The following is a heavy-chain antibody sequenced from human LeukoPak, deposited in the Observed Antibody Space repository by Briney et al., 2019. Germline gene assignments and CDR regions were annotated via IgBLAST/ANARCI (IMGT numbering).Heavy chain of an antibody. D-gene: IGHD4-23*01. CDR2: IYYSGSI. Sequence: SETLSLTCTIPQEAISSAQYYRSWIRQPPGKGLEWIGYIYYSGSIYYNPSLKSRVTISIDTSKNQFSLKLSSVTAAYTAVYYCARDRGRNFFWYFHLWGRGTLVTVSS. CDR1: QEAISSAQYY. J-gene: IGHJ2*01. CDR3: ARDRGRNFFWYFHL. V-gene: IGHV4-30-4*01.